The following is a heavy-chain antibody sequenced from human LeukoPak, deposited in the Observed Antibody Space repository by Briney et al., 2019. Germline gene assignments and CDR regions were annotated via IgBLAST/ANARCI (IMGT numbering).Heavy chain of an antibody. V-gene: IGHV3-7*05. CDR2: IKQDGSEK. CDR3: ARNTIVGATQLDY. CDR1: GFTFSNYW. Sequence: GGSLRLSCAASGFTFSNYWMNWVRQAPGKGLEWVANIKQDGSEKYYVDSVKGRFTISRDNAKKSLYLQMNSLRAEDTAVYYCARNTIVGATQLDYWGQGTLATVSS. J-gene: IGHJ4*02. D-gene: IGHD1-26*01.